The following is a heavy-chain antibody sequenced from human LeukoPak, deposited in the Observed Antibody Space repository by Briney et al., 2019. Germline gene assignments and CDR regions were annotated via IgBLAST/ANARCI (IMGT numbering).Heavy chain of an antibody. CDR1: GFTFSSFS. CDR2: ISSGLSST. V-gene: IGHV3-21*01. J-gene: IGHJ4*02. Sequence: GGSLRPSCAASGFTFSSFSMNWVRQAPGKGLEWVSSISSGLSSTYYADSVKGRFTISRDNSKNSLYLQMNSLGAEDTAVYYCARDEALDYWGQGTLVTVSS. CDR3: ARDEALDY.